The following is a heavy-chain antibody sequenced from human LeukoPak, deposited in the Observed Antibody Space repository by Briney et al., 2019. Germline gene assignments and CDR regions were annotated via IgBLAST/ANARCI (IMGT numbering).Heavy chain of an antibody. CDR3: VGRCTSCARYFDL. V-gene: IGHV3-73*01. D-gene: IGHD2-2*01. Sequence: GGSLTLSCAASGFTFTGSAMHWVRQASGKGLEWVGNIRNKVDNYATGYAASVKGRFTISRDDSQNTAYLQLNSLKTEDTAVYYCVGRCTSCARYFDLWGRGTLVTVSS. J-gene: IGHJ2*01. CDR2: IRNKVDNYAT. CDR1: GFTFTGSA.